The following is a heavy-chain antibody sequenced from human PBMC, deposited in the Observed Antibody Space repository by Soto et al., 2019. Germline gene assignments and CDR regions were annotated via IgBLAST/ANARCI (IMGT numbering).Heavy chain of an antibody. J-gene: IGHJ6*02. CDR1: GGTFSSDA. CDR2: IIPIFGTA. Sequence: SVKVSCKASGGTFSSDAISGVRQAPGQGLEWMGGIIPIFGTANYAQKFQGRVTITADESTSTAYMELSSLRSEDTAVYYCARGGSGSSDTYYYYGMDVWGQGTTVTVSS. D-gene: IGHD3-10*01. V-gene: IGHV1-69*13. CDR3: ARGGSGSSDTYYYYGMDV.